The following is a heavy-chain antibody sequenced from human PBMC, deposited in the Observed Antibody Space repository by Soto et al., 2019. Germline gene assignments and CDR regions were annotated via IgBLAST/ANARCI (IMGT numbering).Heavy chain of an antibody. D-gene: IGHD2-8*02. J-gene: IGHJ4*02. Sequence: QVQLQQWGAGPLKPSETLSLTCAVYGGSFSGYYWTWIRQPPGTGLEWIGEINHSGSTNYNPSLKSRVTISVDTSKNQFSLKLTSVTAADTAVYYCARVKITGLFDYWGQGTLVTVSS. V-gene: IGHV4-34*01. CDR1: GGSFSGYY. CDR2: INHSGST. CDR3: ARVKITGLFDY.